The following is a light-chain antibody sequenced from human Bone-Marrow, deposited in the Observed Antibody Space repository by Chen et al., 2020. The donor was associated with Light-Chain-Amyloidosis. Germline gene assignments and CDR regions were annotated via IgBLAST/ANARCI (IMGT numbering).Light chain of an antibody. CDR2: QVD. V-gene: IGLV2-8*01. J-gene: IGLJ2*01. Sequence: QSALTQPPSASGSPGQSVTISCPGTSGDVGGYKYVSWYQQYPGTAPTLIIFQVDKRPSGVPDRYSCARSGTTAALTVSGLQAGEEADYYCCSVEGRNNEVVFRGGPKLTVL. CDR1: SGDVGGYKY. CDR3: CSVEGRNNEVV.